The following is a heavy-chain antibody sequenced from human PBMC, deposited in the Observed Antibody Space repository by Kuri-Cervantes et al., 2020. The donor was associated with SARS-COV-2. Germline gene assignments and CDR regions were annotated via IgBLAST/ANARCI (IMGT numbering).Heavy chain of an antibody. J-gene: IGHJ6*02. D-gene: IGHD1-7*01. Sequence: TLSLTCAVYGGSFSGYYWSWIRQPPGKGLEWIGEINHSGSTNYNPSLKSRVTISVDTSKNQFSLNLSSVTVADTAVYYCARQVELSLDEYGMDIWGQGTTVTVSS. CDR3: ARQVELSLDEYGMDI. V-gene: IGHV4-34*01. CDR1: GGSFSGYY. CDR2: INHSGST.